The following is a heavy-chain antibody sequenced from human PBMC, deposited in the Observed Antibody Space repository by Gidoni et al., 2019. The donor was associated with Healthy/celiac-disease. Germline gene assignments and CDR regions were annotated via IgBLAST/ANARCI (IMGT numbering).Heavy chain of an antibody. J-gene: IGHJ4*02. CDR1: GYSFTSYW. V-gene: IGHV5-10-1*01. Sequence: EVQLVQSGAEVKKPGESLRISCKGSGYSFTSYWSSWVRQMPGKGLEWMGRIDPSDSYTNYSPSFQGHVTISADKSISTAYLQWSSLKASDTAMYYCARHIPLPGDYYDSSGYYYDWGQGTLVTVSS. CDR2: IDPSDSYT. D-gene: IGHD3-22*01. CDR3: ARHIPLPGDYYDSSGYYYD.